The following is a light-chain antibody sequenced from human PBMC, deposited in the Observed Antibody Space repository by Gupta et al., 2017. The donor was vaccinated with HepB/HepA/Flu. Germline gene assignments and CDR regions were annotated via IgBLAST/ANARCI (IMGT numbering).Light chain of an antibody. Sequence: DIVMPKSTLPLPVTPGEPASISCKSSQSLLHRNGYTYLDWFLQKPGQSPQLLIYLGSNRASGVPDRFSGSGSGTDFTLKISRVEAEDVGVYYCMQALQTPTFGQGTRLGIK. CDR2: LGS. V-gene: IGKV2-28*01. CDR1: QSLLHRNGYTY. J-gene: IGKJ5*01. CDR3: MQALQTPT.